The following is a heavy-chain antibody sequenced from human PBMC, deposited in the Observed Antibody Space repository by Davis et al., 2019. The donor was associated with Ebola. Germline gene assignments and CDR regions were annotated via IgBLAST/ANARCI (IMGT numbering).Heavy chain of an antibody. CDR3: ARERRYCSSTSCYAPHYYYGMDV. CDR1: GFTFSSYS. J-gene: IGHJ6*02. CDR2: ISSSSSYI. V-gene: IGHV3-21*01. Sequence: GESLKISCAASGFTFSSYSMNLVRQAPGKGLEWVSSISSSSSYIYYADSVKGRFNIPRDNAKNSLYLQMNSLRAEDTAVYYCARERRYCSSTSCYAPHYYYGMDVWGQGTTVTVSS. D-gene: IGHD2-2*01.